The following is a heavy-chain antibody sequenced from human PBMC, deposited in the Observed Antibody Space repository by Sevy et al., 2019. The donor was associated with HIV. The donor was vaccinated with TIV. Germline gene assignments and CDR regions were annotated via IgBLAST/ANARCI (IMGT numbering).Heavy chain of an antibody. CDR3: ARGVATTYYYHYGMDV. CDR2: IWYDESNK. Sequence: GGSLRLSCTASGFTFSSNAMYWVRQAPGKGLEWVAVIWYDESNKYHADSVEGRFTISRDNSKNTLYLQMNSLRAEDTAVYYCARGVATTYYYHYGMDVWGQGTTVTVSS. CDR1: GFTFSSNA. J-gene: IGHJ6*02. V-gene: IGHV3-33*01. D-gene: IGHD5-12*01.